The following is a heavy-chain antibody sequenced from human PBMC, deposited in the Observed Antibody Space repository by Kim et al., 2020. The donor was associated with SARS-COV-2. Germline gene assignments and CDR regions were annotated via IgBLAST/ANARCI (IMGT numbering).Heavy chain of an antibody. V-gene: IGHV3-30-3*01. CDR2: ISYDGSNK. J-gene: IGHJ3*01. CDR1: GFTFSSYA. CDR3: SRDSGRGAGYSVHPAF. Sequence: GGSLRLSCAASGFTFSSYAMHWVRQAPGKGLEWVAVISYDGSNKYSADSVTGRFTISRDNSKNTLYLQLNSLSAEDTDVSFCSRDSGRGAGYSVHPAF. D-gene: IGHD6-13*01.